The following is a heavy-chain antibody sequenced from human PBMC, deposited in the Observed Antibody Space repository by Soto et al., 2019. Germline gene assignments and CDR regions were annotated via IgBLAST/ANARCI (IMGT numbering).Heavy chain of an antibody. CDR2: INGDGSRT. J-gene: IGHJ4*01. CDR3: SRGSNGALDF. CDR1: GFTFSYYW. Sequence: TGGSLRLSCAAPGFTFSYYWMHWVRQAPGKGLLWVSNINGDGSRTNYADSVKGRFTISRDNAENTLYLQMNSLRVEDTAVYYCSRGSNGALDFWGHGVLVTAPQ. D-gene: IGHD4-17*01. V-gene: IGHV3-74*01.